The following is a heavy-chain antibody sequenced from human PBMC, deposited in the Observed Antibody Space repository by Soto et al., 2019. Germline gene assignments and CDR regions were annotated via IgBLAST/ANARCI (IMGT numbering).Heavy chain of an antibody. CDR1: GGSISSNNW. J-gene: IGHJ6*02. CDR2: IYHSGST. CDR3: ARGRFRGLVVVPAAIGSMDV. Sequence: PSETLSLTCAVSGGSISSNNWWSWVRQPPGKGLEWIGEIYHSGSTNYNPSLKSRVTISVDTSKNQFSLKLSSVTAADTAVYYCARGRFRGLVVVPAAIGSMDVWGQGTTVTVSS. D-gene: IGHD2-2*01. V-gene: IGHV4-4*02.